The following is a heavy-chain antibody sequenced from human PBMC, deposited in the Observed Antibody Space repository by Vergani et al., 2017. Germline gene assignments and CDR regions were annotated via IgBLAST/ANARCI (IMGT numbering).Heavy chain of an antibody. CDR2: ISSSSSYI. V-gene: IGHV3-21*04. J-gene: IGHJ3*02. CDR3: ATGIRINDSSGYYSVSYAFDI. Sequence: EVQLVESGGGLVKPGGSLRLSCAASGFTFSSYSMNWVRQAPGKGLEWVSSISSSSSYIYYADSVKGRFTISRDNAKNSLYLQMNSLRAEDTAVYYCATGIRINDSSGYYSVSYAFDIWGQGTMVTVSS. CDR1: GFTFSSYS. D-gene: IGHD3-22*01.